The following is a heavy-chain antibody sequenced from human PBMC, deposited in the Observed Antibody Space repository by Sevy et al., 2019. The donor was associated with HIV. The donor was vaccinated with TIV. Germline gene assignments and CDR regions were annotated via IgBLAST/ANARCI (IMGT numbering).Heavy chain of an antibody. CDR2: INWNGGST. D-gene: IGHD5-18*01. V-gene: IGHV3-20*04. CDR3: ARHGYGYGYHALLDYYYGMDV. CDR1: GFTFDDYG. Sequence: GGSLRLSCAASGFTFDDYGMSWVRQAPGKGLEWVSGINWNGGSTGYADSVKGRFTISRDNAKNSLYLQVNSMRAEDTALYYCARHGYGYGYHALLDYYYGMDVWGHGTTVTVSS. J-gene: IGHJ6*02.